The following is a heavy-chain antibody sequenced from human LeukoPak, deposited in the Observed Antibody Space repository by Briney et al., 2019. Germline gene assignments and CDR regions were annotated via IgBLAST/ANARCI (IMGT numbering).Heavy chain of an antibody. D-gene: IGHD1-1*01. Sequence: GGSLRLSCAASGFTFSSVAMTWVRQAPGKGLEWVSTIRSNGETTYNADSVKGRFTISRDNSKKTLYLQLNSLRVEDTAIYYCAKGQELDDGVFDSWGQGTLVTVSS. V-gene: IGHV3-23*01. CDR1: GFTFSSVA. CDR3: AKGQELDDGVFDS. J-gene: IGHJ4*02. CDR2: IRSNGETT.